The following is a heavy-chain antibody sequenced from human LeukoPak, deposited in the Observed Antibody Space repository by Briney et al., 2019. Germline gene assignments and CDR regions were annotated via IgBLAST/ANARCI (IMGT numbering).Heavy chain of an antibody. D-gene: IGHD1-26*01. Sequence: SETLSLTCTVSGGSISSGSYYWSWIRQPAGKGLEWIGRIYTSGSTNYNPSLKSRVTISVDTSKNQFSLKLSSVTAADTAVYYCAXXXXMGXTPNAFDIWGQGTMVXVSS. CDR1: GGSISSGSYY. CDR3: AXXXXMGXTPNAFDI. CDR2: IYTSGST. J-gene: IGHJ3*02. V-gene: IGHV4-61*02.